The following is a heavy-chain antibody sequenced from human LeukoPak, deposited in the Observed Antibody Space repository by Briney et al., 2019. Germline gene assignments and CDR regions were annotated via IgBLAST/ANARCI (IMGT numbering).Heavy chain of an antibody. V-gene: IGHV3-66*01. CDR3: ARDSIAVVGTDY. J-gene: IGHJ4*02. D-gene: IGHD6-19*01. Sequence: GGSLRLSCAASGFTVSSSYMTWVRQAPGKGLEWVSVIYSGGSTYYADSVKGRFTISRDNSRNTLYLQMNSLRGEDTAVYYCARDSIAVVGTDYWGQGTLVTVSS. CDR2: IYSGGST. CDR1: GFTVSSSY.